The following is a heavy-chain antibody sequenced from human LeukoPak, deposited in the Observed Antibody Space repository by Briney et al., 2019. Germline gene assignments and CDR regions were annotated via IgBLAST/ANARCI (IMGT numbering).Heavy chain of an antibody. D-gene: IGHD3-10*01. V-gene: IGHV3-7*01. CDR1: GFTFSSYW. J-gene: IGHJ3*02. CDR2: IKQDGSEK. CDR3: ARPIRGAPNAFDI. Sequence: PGGSLRLSCAASGFTFSSYWMSWVRQAPGKGLEWVANIKQDGSEKYYVDSVKGRFTISRDNAKNSLYLQMNSLRAEDTAVYYCARPIRGAPNAFDIWGQGTMVTVSS.